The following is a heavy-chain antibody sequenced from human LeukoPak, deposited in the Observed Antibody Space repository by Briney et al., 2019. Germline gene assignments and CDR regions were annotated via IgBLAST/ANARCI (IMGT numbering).Heavy chain of an antibody. Sequence: VGSLRKCCAASGFTFSSYRMHWVRQAPGKGLVWVSRINSDGSSTSYADSVKGRFTISRDNAKNTLYLQMNSLRAEDTAVYYCAVRGYSGYDTSYFDYWGQGTLVTVSS. J-gene: IGHJ4*02. CDR3: AVRGYSGYDTSYFDY. CDR2: INSDGSST. D-gene: IGHD5-12*01. CDR1: GFTFSSYR. V-gene: IGHV3-74*01.